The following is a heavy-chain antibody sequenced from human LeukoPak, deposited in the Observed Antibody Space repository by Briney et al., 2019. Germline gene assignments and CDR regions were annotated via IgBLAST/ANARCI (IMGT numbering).Heavy chain of an antibody. J-gene: IGHJ4*02. CDR2: ISYDGSNK. CDR1: GFTFSSYA. Sequence: GGSLRLSCAASGFTFSSYAMHWVRQAPGKGLEWVAVISYDGSNKYYADSVKGRFTISRDNSKNTLYLQMNSLRAEDTAVYYCASAPGYSSGWSSLASSDYWGQGTLVTVSS. D-gene: IGHD6-19*01. V-gene: IGHV3-30*04. CDR3: ASAPGYSSGWSSLASSDY.